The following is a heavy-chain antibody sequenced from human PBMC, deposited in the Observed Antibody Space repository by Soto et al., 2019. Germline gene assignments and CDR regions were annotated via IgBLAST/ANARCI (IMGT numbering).Heavy chain of an antibody. J-gene: IGHJ4*02. V-gene: IGHV1-69*01. CDR1: GGTFSNYP. CDR3: ARGLYCGGGCYSHFDY. CDR2: IIPIFGTT. D-gene: IGHD2-21*02. Sequence: VQLVQSGAEVKKPGSSVKVSCKASGGTFSNYPFIWVRQAPGQGLDWMGGIIPIFGTTDYGQRFHCRVTITADESTNTAYMELSSLRSDDTAVYYCARGLYCGGGCYSHFDYWGQGTLVTVSS.